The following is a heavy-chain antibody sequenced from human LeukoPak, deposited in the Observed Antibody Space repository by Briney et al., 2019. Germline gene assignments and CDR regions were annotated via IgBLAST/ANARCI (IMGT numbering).Heavy chain of an antibody. V-gene: IGHV1-2*02. J-gene: IGHJ4*02. Sequence: ASVKVSCKASGYTFTGYYMHWVRQAPGQGLEWMGWINPNSGGTNYAQKFQGRVTVTRDTSISTAYMELSRLRSDDTAVYYCARDGAGDSSSWPSDYWGQGTLVTVSS. D-gene: IGHD6-13*01. CDR3: ARDGAGDSSSWPSDY. CDR1: GYTFTGYY. CDR2: INPNSGGT.